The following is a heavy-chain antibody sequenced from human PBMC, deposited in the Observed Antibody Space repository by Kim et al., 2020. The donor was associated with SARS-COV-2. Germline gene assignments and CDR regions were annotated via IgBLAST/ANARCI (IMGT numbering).Heavy chain of an antibody. CDR3: AKDRIPDGP. D-gene: IGHD2-21*01. V-gene: IGHV3-23*01. CDR2: IHGDGGGS. J-gene: IGHJ5*02. Sequence: GGSLRLSCVGSGFSFSIYAMNWVRQTPGKGLEWVSGIHGDGGGSTYADSVKGRFTISRDNRKNTLYLQMNSLRAEDTAVYYCAKDRIPDGPWG. CDR1: GFSFSIYA.